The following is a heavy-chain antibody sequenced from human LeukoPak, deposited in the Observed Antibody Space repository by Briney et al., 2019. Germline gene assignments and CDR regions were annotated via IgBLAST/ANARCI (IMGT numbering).Heavy chain of an antibody. CDR2: ISYDGSNK. V-gene: IGHV3-30*18. J-gene: IGHJ4*02. CDR1: GFTFSSCG. CDR3: AKGWYYDFWSGYELGY. Sequence: GGSLRLSCAASGFTFSSCGMHWVRQAPGKGLEWVAVISYDGSNKYYADSVKGRFTISRDNSKNTLYLQMNSLRAEDTAVYYCAKGWYYDFWSGYELGYWGQGTLVTVSS. D-gene: IGHD3-3*01.